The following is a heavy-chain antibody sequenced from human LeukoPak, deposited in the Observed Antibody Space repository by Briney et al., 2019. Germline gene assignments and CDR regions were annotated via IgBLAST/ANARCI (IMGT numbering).Heavy chain of an antibody. CDR1: GFTFSSYA. J-gene: IGHJ5*02. CDR2: ISGSGGST. V-gene: IGHV3-23*01. CDR3: AKDPEKYNWNDVPWFDP. Sequence: GGSLRLSCAASGFTFSSYAMSWVRQAPGKGLEWVSAISGSGGSTYYADPVKGRFTISRDNSKNTLYLQMNSLRAEDTAVYYCAKDPEKYNWNDVPWFDPWGQGTLVTVSS. D-gene: IGHD1-20*01.